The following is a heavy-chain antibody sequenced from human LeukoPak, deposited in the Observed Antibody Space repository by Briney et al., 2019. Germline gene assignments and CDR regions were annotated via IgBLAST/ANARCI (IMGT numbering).Heavy chain of an antibody. D-gene: IGHD3-3*01. CDR1: GFTFSSYA. Sequence: GGSLRLSCAASGFTFSSYAMSWVRQAPGKGLEWVSAISGSGGSTYYADSVKGRFTISRDNAKNTLYLQMNSLRAEDTAVYYCAKVHNDFWSGYQLWGQGTMVTVSS. CDR3: AKVHNDFWSGYQL. V-gene: IGHV3-23*01. CDR2: ISGSGGST. J-gene: IGHJ3*01.